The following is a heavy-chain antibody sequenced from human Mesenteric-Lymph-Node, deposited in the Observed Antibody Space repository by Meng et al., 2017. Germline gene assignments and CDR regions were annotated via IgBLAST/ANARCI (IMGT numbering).Heavy chain of an antibody. V-gene: IGHV4-34*01. CDR1: GGSFSAYY. D-gene: IGHD3-10*01. CDR3: ARASYGSGSPLGESWFDP. Sequence: VQLQQRGAALLKASETLSLTCAVYGGSFSAYYWRWIRQPPGKGLEWIGEINHSGGTNYNPSLKSRVTISVDTSKNQFSLKLSSVTAADTAVYYCARASYGSGSPLGESWFDPWGQGTLVTVSS. J-gene: IGHJ5*02. CDR2: INHSGGT.